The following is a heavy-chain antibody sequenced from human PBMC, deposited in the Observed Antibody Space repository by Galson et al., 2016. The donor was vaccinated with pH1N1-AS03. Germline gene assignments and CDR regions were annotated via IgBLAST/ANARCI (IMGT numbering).Heavy chain of an antibody. CDR3: ARAYYGDFADWFDP. J-gene: IGHJ5*02. CDR2: IYWNDDI. Sequence: PALVKPTPTLTLTCTFSGFSLSTSGVGVGWIRQAPGKALEWLAIIYWNDDIRYSPSLRNRLTITKDTSKSQVVLTMTNMDPVDTATYFCARAYYGDFADWFDPWGQGTLVTVSS. D-gene: IGHD4-17*01. V-gene: IGHV2-5*01. CDR1: GFSLSTSGVG.